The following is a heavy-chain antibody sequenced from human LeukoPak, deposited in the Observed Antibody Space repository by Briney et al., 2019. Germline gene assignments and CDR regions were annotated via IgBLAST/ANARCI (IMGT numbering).Heavy chain of an antibody. CDR2: IKQDGSEK. CDR3: ARDLIAVATFDY. D-gene: IGHD6-19*01. CDR1: GFTFSSYW. V-gene: IGHV3-7*01. J-gene: IGHJ4*02. Sequence: GGSLRLSCAASGFTFSSYWTSWVRQAPGKGLEWVANIKQDGSEKYYVDSVKGRFTISRDNAKNSLYLQMNSLRAEDTAVYYCARDLIAVATFDYWGQGTLVTVSS.